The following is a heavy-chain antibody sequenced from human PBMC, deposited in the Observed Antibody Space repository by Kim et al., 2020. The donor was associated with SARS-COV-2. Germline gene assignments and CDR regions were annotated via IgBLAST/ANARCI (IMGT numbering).Heavy chain of an antibody. CDR1: GYTFIRNA. CDR2: ISTANGGT. D-gene: IGHD2-21*02. V-gene: IGHV1-3*04. Sequence: ASVKVSCKASGYTFIRNAVHWVRQAPGQGLEWMGWISTANGGTRYSSRFQGRVTFTRDTSANTVYMELNSLTSEDTAVFYCARDYGDDYLSLAYEFWGQG. J-gene: IGHJ3*01. CDR3: ARDYGDDYLSLAYEF.